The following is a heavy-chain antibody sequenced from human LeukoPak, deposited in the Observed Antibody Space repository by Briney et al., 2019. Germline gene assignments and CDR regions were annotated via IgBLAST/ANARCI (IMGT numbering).Heavy chain of an antibody. CDR3: ARESPVWGSYLLGNGMDV. CDR2: ISAYNGNT. V-gene: IGHV1-18*04. D-gene: IGHD3-16*02. CDR1: GYTFTGYY. Sequence: GASVKVSCKASGYTFTGYYMHWVRQAPGQGLEWMGWISAYNGNTNYAQKLQGRVTMTTDTSTSTAYMELRSLRSDDTAVYYCARESPVWGSYLLGNGMDVWGQGTTVTVSS. J-gene: IGHJ6*02.